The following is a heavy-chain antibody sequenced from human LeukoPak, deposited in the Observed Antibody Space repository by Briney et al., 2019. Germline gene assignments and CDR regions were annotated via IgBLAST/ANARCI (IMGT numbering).Heavy chain of an antibody. CDR3: ASSNSGWYYFDY. D-gene: IGHD6-19*01. V-gene: IGHV4-39*07. CDR1: GGSISSSSYY. CDR2: IYYSGST. J-gene: IGHJ4*02. Sequence: PSETLSLTCTVSGGSISSSSYYWAWIRQPPGEGLEWIGSIYYSGSTYYNPSLKTRFTISVDTSKNQFSLKLSSVTAADTAVYYCASSNSGWYYFDYWGQGTLVTVSS.